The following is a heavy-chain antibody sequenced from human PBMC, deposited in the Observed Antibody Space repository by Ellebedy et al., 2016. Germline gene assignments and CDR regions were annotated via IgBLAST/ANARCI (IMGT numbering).Heavy chain of an antibody. J-gene: IGHJ4*02. V-gene: IGHV1-8*01. Sequence: ASVKVSCXASGYTFTSYDINWVRQATGQGLEWMGWMNPNSGNTGYAQKFQGRVTITADESTSTAYMELSSLRSEDTAVYYCASQSRSEYYDSSGYYYYWGQGTLVTVSS. CDR3: ASQSRSEYYDSSGYYYY. CDR2: MNPNSGNT. CDR1: GYTFTSYD. D-gene: IGHD3-22*01.